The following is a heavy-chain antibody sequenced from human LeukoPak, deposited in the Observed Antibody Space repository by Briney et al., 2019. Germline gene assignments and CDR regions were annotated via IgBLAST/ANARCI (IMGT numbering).Heavy chain of an antibody. J-gene: IGHJ5*02. V-gene: IGHV1-24*01. CDR3: VVKMTPVAGTRGGFRLDPLSSWFDP. CDR1: GYTLTELS. Sequence: ASVKVSCKVSGYTLTELSMHWVRQAPGKGLEWMGGFDPEDGETIYAQEFQGRVTMTEDTSTDTAYMELSSLRSEDTAVYYCVVKMTPVAGTRGGFRLDPLSSWFDPWGQGTLVTVSS. D-gene: IGHD6-19*01. CDR2: FDPEDGET.